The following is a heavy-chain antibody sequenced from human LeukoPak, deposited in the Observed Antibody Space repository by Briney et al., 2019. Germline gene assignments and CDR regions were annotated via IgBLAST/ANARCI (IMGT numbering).Heavy chain of an antibody. CDR3: ARASVIIGSDAFDI. CDR2: IKQDGSEK. J-gene: IGHJ3*02. V-gene: IGHV3-7*01. Sequence: PGGSLRLSCAASGFTFSSYWMSWVRQAPGKGLEWVANIKQDGSEKYYVDSVKGRFTISRDNAKNPLYLQMNSLRAEDTAVYYCARASVIIGSDAFDIWGQGTMVTVSS. D-gene: IGHD3-10*01. CDR1: GFTFSSYW.